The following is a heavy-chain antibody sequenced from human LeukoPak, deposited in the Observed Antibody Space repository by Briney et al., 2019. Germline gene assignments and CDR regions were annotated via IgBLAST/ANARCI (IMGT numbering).Heavy chain of an antibody. CDR2: IYYSGST. CDR3: ARAFSGSYYYAFDI. CDR1: GGSISSYY. J-gene: IGHJ3*02. D-gene: IGHD1-26*01. Sequence: PSETLSLTCTVSGGSISSYYWSWIRQPPGKGLEWIGYIYYSGSTNYNPSLKGRVTISVDTSKNQFSLKLSSVTAADTAVYYCARAFSGSYYYAFDIWGQGTMVTVSS. V-gene: IGHV4-59*01.